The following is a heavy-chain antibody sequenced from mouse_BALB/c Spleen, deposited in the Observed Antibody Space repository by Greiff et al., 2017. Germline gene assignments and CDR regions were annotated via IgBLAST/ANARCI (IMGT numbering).Heavy chain of an antibody. CDR1: GFSLTSYG. CDR2: IWAGGST. V-gene: IGHV2-9*02. CDR3: AREGLRYWYFDV. Sequence: VQLQESGPGLVAPSQSLSITCTVSGFSLTSYGVHWVRQPPGKGLEWLGVIWAGGSTNYNSALMSRLSISKDNSKSQVFLKMNSLQTDDTAMYYCAREGLRYWYFDVWGAGTTVTVSS. J-gene: IGHJ1*01.